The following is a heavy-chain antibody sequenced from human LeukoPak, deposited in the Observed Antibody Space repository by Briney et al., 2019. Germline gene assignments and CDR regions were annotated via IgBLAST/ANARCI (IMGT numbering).Heavy chain of an antibody. Sequence: GASVKVSCKASGYTFTSYGISWVRQAPGQGLEWMGWISAYNGNTNYAQKLQGRVTMTTDTSTSTAYMELRGLRSDDTAVYYCARDLDILTAYYSGSWGQGTLVTVSS. CDR2: ISAYNGNT. CDR1: GYTFTSYG. J-gene: IGHJ5*02. V-gene: IGHV1-18*01. CDR3: ARDLDILTAYYSGS. D-gene: IGHD3-9*01.